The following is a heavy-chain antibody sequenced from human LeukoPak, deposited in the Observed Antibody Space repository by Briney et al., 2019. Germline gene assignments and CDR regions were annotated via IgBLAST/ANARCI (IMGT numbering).Heavy chain of an antibody. CDR1: GGSISGYY. J-gene: IGHJ5*02. Sequence: SETLSLTCTVSGGSISGYYWSWIRQPAGKGLEWIGRVYSGGSTNYNPSFESRVTMSVDTSKNQISLRLSSVTAADTAVYYCARGSPSTSAVPASWGQGTLVTVPS. CDR3: ARGSPSTSAVPAS. V-gene: IGHV4-4*07. CDR2: VYSGGST. D-gene: IGHD2-2*01.